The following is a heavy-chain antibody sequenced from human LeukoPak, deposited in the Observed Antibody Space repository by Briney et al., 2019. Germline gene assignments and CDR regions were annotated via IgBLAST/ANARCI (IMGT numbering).Heavy chain of an antibody. CDR2: IYSGGST. CDR3: ARGPPFDY. J-gene: IGHJ4*02. Sequence: AGGSLRLSCAASGFTFSSYSMNWVRQAPGEGLEWVSVIYSGGSTYYADSVKGRFTISRDNSKNTLYLQMNSLRAEDTAVYYCARGPPFDYWGQGTLVTVSS. CDR1: GFTFSSYS. V-gene: IGHV3-53*01.